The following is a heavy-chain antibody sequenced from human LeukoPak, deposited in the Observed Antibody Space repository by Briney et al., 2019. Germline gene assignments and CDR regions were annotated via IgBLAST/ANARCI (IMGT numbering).Heavy chain of an antibody. Sequence: GGSLRLSCAASGFTFSSYAMSWVRQAPGKGLEWVANIKQDGSEKYYVDSVKGRFTISRDNAKNSLYLQMNSLRAEDTAVYYCARSASGSYYSDYYYYYMDVWGKGTTVTVSS. CDR1: GFTFSSYA. D-gene: IGHD1-26*01. CDR2: IKQDGSEK. CDR3: ARSASGSYYSDYYYYYMDV. V-gene: IGHV3-7*01. J-gene: IGHJ6*03.